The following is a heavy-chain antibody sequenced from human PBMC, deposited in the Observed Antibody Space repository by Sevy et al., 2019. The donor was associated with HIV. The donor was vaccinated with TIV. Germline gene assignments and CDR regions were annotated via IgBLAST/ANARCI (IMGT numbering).Heavy chain of an antibody. D-gene: IGHD1-26*01. V-gene: IGHV3-21*06. CDR3: ARGPPDGSYDYFDY. CDR1: EFTFSSYN. CDR2: ISGSSNYI. Sequence: GGSLRLSCAASEFTFSSYNMNWVRQAPGKGLVWVSSISGSSNYIYYAESVKGRFRISRDNVKDTLYLQMNSLRADDTAVYYCARGPPDGSYDYFDYWGQGTLVTVSS. J-gene: IGHJ4*02.